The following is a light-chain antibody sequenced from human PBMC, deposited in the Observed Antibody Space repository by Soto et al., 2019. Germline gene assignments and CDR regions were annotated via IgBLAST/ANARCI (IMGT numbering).Light chain of an antibody. J-gene: IGKJ5*01. V-gene: IGKV3D-11*02. Sequence: EIVLTQSPGTLSLSPGERATLSCRASQSVRTNYLAWYQQKRGQAPWLLIYGASNRAAGIPARFSGSGSGTDFTLTISSLEPEDFAIYYCQQRKNWQVTFGQGTRLEIK. CDR2: GAS. CDR1: QSVRTNY. CDR3: QQRKNWQVT.